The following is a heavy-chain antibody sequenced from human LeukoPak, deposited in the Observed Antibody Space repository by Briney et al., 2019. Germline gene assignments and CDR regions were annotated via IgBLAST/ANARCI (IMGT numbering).Heavy chain of an antibody. D-gene: IGHD4-17*01. V-gene: IGHV4-34*01. Sequence: SETLSLTCGVSGVSFDEYYWSWVRQTPGKGLEWLGEINHSGYTNDSPSLKSRVTLSIDTSRKQFSLNLRSVTVADAGIYYCTRMTTGHDYWGQGTLVTVSS. CDR2: INHSGYT. J-gene: IGHJ4*02. CDR1: GVSFDEYY. CDR3: TRMTTGHDY.